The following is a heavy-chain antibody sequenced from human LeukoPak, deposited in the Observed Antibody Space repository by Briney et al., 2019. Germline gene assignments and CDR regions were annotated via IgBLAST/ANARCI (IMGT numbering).Heavy chain of an antibody. V-gene: IGHV3-23*01. Sequence: PGGSLRLSCAASGFTFSSYAMSWVRQAPEKGLEWVSAISGSGGSTYYADSVKGRFTISRDDSKNTLYLQMNSLRAEDTAVYYCAKDGLGAFDIWGQGTMVTVSS. CDR2: ISGSGGST. D-gene: IGHD3-16*01. CDR1: GFTFSSYA. J-gene: IGHJ3*02. CDR3: AKDGLGAFDI.